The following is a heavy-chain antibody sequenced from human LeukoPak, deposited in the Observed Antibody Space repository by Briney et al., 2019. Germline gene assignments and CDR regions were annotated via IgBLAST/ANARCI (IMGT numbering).Heavy chain of an antibody. V-gene: IGHV1-8*01. CDR2: MNPNSGNT. CDR1: GYTFTSYD. CDR3: ARGKTSGSYYGYFQH. Sequence: GASVKVSCKASGYTFTSYDINWVRQATGQGLEWMGWMNPNSGNTGYAQKFQGRVTMTRNTSISTAYMELSSLRSEDTAVYYFARGKTSGSYYGYFQHWGQGTLVTVSS. J-gene: IGHJ1*01. D-gene: IGHD1-26*01.